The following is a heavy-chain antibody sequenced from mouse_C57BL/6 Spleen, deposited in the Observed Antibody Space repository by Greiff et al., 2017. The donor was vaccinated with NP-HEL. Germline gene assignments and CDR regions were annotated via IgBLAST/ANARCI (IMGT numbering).Heavy chain of an antibody. CDR2: ISYDGSN. Sequence: EVQLQESGPGLVKPSQSLSLTCSVTGYSITSGYYWNWIRQFPGNKLEWMGYISYDGSNNYNPSLKNRISITRDTSKNQFFLKLNSVTTEDTATYYCARRGSSYVKGAMDYWGQGTSVTVSS. J-gene: IGHJ4*01. CDR1: GYSITSGYY. D-gene: IGHD1-1*01. V-gene: IGHV3-6*01. CDR3: ARRGSSYVKGAMDY.